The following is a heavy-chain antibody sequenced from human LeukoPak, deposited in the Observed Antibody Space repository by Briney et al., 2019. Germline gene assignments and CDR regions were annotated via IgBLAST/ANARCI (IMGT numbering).Heavy chain of an antibody. Sequence: PGGSLRLSCAASGFTFSSYSMNWVRQAPGKGLEWVSYISSSSSTIYYADSVKGRFTISRDNAKNSLYLQMNSLRAEDTAVYYCARDLRLGSGDYWGQGTLVTVSS. CDR3: ARDLRLGSGDY. CDR1: GFTFSSYS. J-gene: IGHJ4*02. V-gene: IGHV3-48*04. CDR2: ISSSSSTI. D-gene: IGHD3-10*01.